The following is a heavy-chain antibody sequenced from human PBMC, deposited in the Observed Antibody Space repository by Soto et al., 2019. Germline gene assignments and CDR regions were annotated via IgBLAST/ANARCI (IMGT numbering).Heavy chain of an antibody. V-gene: IGHV1-2*04. Sequence: ASVKVSCKASGYTFTGYYMHWVRQAPGQGLEWMGWINPNSGGTNYAQKFQGWVTMTRDTSISTAYMELSRLRSDDTAVYYCARATYSGYDYYYYGMDVWGQGPTVTGSS. J-gene: IGHJ6*02. CDR1: GYTFTGYY. CDR3: ARATYSGYDYYYYGMDV. CDR2: INPNSGGT. D-gene: IGHD5-12*01.